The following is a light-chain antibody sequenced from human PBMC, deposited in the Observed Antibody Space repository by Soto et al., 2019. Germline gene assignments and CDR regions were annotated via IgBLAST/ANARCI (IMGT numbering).Light chain of an antibody. Sequence: DIQMTQSPSTLSASVGDRVTITCRASQSISSRLAWYQQKPGKAPQVLIYKASSLQSGVPSRFSGSGSGTEFTLTISSLQPDYFATYYCQQYNSYSTWTFGQGTKVEIK. CDR2: KAS. CDR1: QSISSR. J-gene: IGKJ1*01. V-gene: IGKV1-5*03. CDR3: QQYNSYSTWT.